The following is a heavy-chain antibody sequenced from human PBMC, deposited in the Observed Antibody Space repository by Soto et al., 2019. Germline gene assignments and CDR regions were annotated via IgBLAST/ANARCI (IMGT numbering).Heavy chain of an antibody. J-gene: IGHJ6*03. CDR1: GGSISSYY. CDR3: ARAITIFGVVIIPRNYYYYMDV. V-gene: IGHV4-59*01. Sequence: SETLSLTCTVSGGSISSYYWTWIRQPPGKGLEWIGYIYYSGSTNYNPSLKSRVTISVATSKTQFSLKLSSVTAADTAVYYCARAITIFGVVIIPRNYYYYMDVWGKGTTVTVSS. CDR2: IYYSGST. D-gene: IGHD3-3*01.